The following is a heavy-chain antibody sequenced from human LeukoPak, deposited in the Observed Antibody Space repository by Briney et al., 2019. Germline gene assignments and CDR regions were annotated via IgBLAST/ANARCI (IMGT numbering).Heavy chain of an antibody. Sequence: ASVKVSCKASGYTFTSYGISWVRQAPGQGLEWMGWISAYNGNTNYAQKLQGRVTMTTDTSTSTAYMELRSLRSDDTAVYYCARLDGAAAGNHYYYYYMDVWGKGTTVTVSS. V-gene: IGHV1-18*01. CDR3: ARLDGAAAGNHYYYYYMDV. J-gene: IGHJ6*03. CDR1: GYTFTSYG. D-gene: IGHD6-13*01. CDR2: ISAYNGNT.